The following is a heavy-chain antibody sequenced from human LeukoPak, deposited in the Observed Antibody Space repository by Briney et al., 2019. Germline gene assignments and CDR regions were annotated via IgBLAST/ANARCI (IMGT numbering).Heavy chain of an antibody. J-gene: IGHJ4*02. CDR1: GYYFSRYW. V-gene: IGHV3-30*18. D-gene: IGHD5-24*01. CDR3: AKRRDGFNIGEDYFDY. CDR2: ISCDGSNK. Sequence: GGSLRLSCAASGYYFSRYWMHWVRQAPGKGLEWVAVISCDGSNKYYTDSAKGRFTISRDNSKNTLSLQMNGLRAEDTAVYYCAKRRDGFNIGEDYFDYWGQGTLVTVSS.